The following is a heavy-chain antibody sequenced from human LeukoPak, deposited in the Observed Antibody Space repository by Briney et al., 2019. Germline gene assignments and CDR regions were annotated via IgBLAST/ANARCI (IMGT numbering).Heavy chain of an antibody. J-gene: IGHJ4*02. CDR2: IQYDGSDK. V-gene: IGHV3-30*02. CDR3: RDPFDY. CDR1: GFTFSNYG. Sequence: GGSLRLSCAASGFTFSNYGMHWVRQAPGKGLEWVAFIQYDGSDKHYADSVKGRFTISRDNSKNTLYLQMNRLRAEDTAVYYCRDPFDYWGQGTLVTVSS.